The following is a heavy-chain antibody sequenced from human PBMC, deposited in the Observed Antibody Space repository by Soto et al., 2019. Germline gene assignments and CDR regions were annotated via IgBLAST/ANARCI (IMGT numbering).Heavy chain of an antibody. Sequence: GSLRLSCAASRFTFSSYAMTWVRQAPGKGLEWVSAISGGGASTNYADSVKGRFTISRDNSENTLYLQMNSLRAEDTAVYYCAKDGYSYGDYYYYSGMDVWGQGTTVTVSS. D-gene: IGHD5-18*01. J-gene: IGHJ6*02. CDR2: ISGGGAST. CDR1: RFTFSSYA. CDR3: AKDGYSYGDYYYYSGMDV. V-gene: IGHV3-23*01.